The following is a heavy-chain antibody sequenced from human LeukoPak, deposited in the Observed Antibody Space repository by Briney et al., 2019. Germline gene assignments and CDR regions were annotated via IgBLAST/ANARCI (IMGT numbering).Heavy chain of an antibody. CDR2: IKQDGSEK. Sequence: HTGGSLRLSCAASGFTFSSYWMSWVRQAPGKGLEWVANIKQDGSEKYYVDSVKGRFTISRDNAKNSLYLQMNSLRAEDTAVYYCAKEPHLEGGDSTYYYYYMDVWGKGTTVTISS. CDR1: GFTFSSYW. D-gene: IGHD2-21*02. J-gene: IGHJ6*03. CDR3: AKEPHLEGGDSTYYYYYMDV. V-gene: IGHV3-7*03.